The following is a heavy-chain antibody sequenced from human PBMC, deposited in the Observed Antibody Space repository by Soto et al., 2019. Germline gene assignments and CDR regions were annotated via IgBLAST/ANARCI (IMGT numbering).Heavy chain of an antibody. D-gene: IGHD6-13*01. Sequence: QVQLQESGPGLVKPSETLSLTCTVSGDSISSYYWSWIRQPPGKGLEWIGYIYYSGSTNYNPSLKSRVTISVDTSTNQFSLKLSSVTAADTAVYYCTRGPGIAALWGQGTLVTVSS. CDR3: TRGPGIAAL. CDR2: IYYSGST. CDR1: GDSISSYY. V-gene: IGHV4-59*01. J-gene: IGHJ4*02.